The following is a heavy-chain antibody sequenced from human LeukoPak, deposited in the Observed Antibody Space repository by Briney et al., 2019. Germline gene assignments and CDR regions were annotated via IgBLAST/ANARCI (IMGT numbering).Heavy chain of an antibody. J-gene: IGHJ4*02. D-gene: IGHD3-10*01. CDR3: ARVGTYYRSLDS. Sequence: SETLSLTCTVSGGSINDASWNWIRQPPGQGLEWIGYINHSGGTNYNPSLESRVTISLDTCKNQSSLKLSSVTAADTAVYYCARVGTYYRSLDSGGQGTLVTVS. CDR2: INHSGGT. V-gene: IGHV4-59*01. CDR1: GGSINDAS.